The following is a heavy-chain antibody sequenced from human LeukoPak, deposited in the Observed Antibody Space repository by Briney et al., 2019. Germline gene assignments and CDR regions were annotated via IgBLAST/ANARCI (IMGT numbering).Heavy chain of an antibody. D-gene: IGHD3-22*01. Sequence: GGSLRLSCAASGFTFSSYWMHWVRQAPGKGLGWVSRINSDGSSTSYADSVKGRFTISRDNAKNALYLQMNSLRAEDTAVYYCAREGVVIAPDAFDIWGQGTMVTVSS. CDR3: AREGVVIAPDAFDI. CDR2: INSDGSST. J-gene: IGHJ3*02. CDR1: GFTFSSYW. V-gene: IGHV3-74*01.